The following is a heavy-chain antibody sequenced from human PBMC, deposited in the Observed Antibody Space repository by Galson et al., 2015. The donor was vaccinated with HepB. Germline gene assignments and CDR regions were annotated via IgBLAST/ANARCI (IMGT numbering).Heavy chain of an antibody. Sequence: SLRLSCAASGFTFSSYSMNWVRQAPGKGLEWVSSISSSSSYIYYADSVKGRFTISRDNAKNSLYLQMNSLRAEDTAVYYCARGSHSLRFLEWLPNTDFDYWGQGTLVTVSS. CDR1: GFTFSSYS. V-gene: IGHV3-21*01. CDR3: ARGSHSLRFLEWLPNTDFDY. CDR2: ISSSSSYI. J-gene: IGHJ4*02. D-gene: IGHD3-3*01.